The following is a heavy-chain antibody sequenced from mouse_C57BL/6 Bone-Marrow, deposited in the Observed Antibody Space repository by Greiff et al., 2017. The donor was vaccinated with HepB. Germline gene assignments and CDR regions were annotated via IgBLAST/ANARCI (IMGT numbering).Heavy chain of an antibody. V-gene: IGHV2-2*01. J-gene: IGHJ4*01. D-gene: IGHD1-1*01. CDR3: ARNHITTVVAPYAMDY. CDR2: IWSGGST. Sequence: VQRVESGPGLVQPSQSLSITCTVSGFSLTSYGVHWVRQSPGKGLEWLGVIWSGGSTDYNAAFISRLSISKDNSKSQVFFKMNSLQADDTAIYYCARNHITTVVAPYAMDYWGQGTSVTVSS. CDR1: GFSLTSYG.